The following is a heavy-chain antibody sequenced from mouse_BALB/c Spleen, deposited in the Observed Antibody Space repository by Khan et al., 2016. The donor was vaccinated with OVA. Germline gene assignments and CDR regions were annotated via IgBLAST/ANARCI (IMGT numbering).Heavy chain of an antibody. CDR3: WILL. CDR2: IRMKSDDYVS. J-gene: IGHJ2*01. V-gene: IGHV6-6*02. Sequence: EVKLVESGGGLVQPGGSMKLSCVASGFTFSNYWMNWVSQSPEKGLEWVAGIRMKSDDYVSHYAESVKGRFTISRDDSNSSVYVQMNNLRAEETGIYYCWILLWGQGTTLTVSS. CDR1: GFTFSNYW.